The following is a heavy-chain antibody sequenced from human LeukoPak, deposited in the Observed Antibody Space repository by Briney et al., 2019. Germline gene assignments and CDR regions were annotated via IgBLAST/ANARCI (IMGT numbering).Heavy chain of an antibody. CDR1: GGSISSYY. J-gene: IGHJ3*02. Sequence: PSETLSLTCTVSGGSISSYYWSWIRQPAGKGLEGIGRIYTSGSTNYNPSLMSRVTMSVDTSKNQFSLKLSSVTAADTAVYYCARDGWYGDYIYAFDIWGQGTMVTVSS. V-gene: IGHV4-4*07. CDR2: IYTSGST. D-gene: IGHD4-17*01. CDR3: ARDGWYGDYIYAFDI.